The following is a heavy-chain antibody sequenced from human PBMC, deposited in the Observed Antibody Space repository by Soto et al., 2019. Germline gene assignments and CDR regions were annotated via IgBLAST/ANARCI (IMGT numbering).Heavy chain of an antibody. Sequence: ASVKVSCKASGYTFTSYDINWVRQATGQGLEWMGWMNPNSGNTGYAQKFQGRVTMTRNTSISTAYMELSSLRSEDTAVYYCARVAGTFYYYYGMDVWGQGTTVIVSS. CDR1: GYTFTSYD. J-gene: IGHJ6*02. D-gene: IGHD6-19*01. V-gene: IGHV1-8*01. CDR3: ARVAGTFYYYYGMDV. CDR2: MNPNSGNT.